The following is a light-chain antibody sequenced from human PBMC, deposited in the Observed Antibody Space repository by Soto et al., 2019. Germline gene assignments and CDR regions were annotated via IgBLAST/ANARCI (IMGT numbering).Light chain of an antibody. CDR3: QQGKA. Sequence: EIVLTQSPGTLSLSPGERATLSCRASQSVSSSYLAWYQQKPGQAPRLLIYGASSRATGIPDRFSGSGSGTDVTLTISRLEPEDFAVYYCQQGKAFGGGTKVEIK. V-gene: IGKV3-20*01. J-gene: IGKJ4*01. CDR2: GAS. CDR1: QSVSSSY.